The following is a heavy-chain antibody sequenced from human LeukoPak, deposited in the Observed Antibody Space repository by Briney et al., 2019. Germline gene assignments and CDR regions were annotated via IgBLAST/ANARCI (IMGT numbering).Heavy chain of an antibody. CDR2: ISGSGGNT. D-gene: IGHD6-19*01. J-gene: IGHJ4*02. Sequence: GASLRLSCAASGFTFSSYAMSWVRQAPGKGLEWVSVISGSGGNTYYADSVKGRFTISRDNSKNTLYLQMNSLRAEDTAIYYCAKDGKGAPVAGTGYFDYWGQGTLITVSS. CDR3: AKDGKGAPVAGTGYFDY. V-gene: IGHV3-23*01. CDR1: GFTFSSYA.